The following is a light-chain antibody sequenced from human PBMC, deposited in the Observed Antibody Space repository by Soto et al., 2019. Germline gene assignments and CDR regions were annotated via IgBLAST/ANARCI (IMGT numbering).Light chain of an antibody. CDR2: EVS. CDR1: SSYVGGYNY. J-gene: IGLJ1*01. Sequence: QSVLTQPASVSGSPGQSITISCTGTSSYVGGYNYVSWYQQQPGKAPKLMIYEVSNRPSGVSNRFSGSKSGNTASLTISGLQADDEADYYCSSYTSSSTLYVFGTGTKGTVL. V-gene: IGLV2-14*01. CDR3: SSYTSSSTLYV.